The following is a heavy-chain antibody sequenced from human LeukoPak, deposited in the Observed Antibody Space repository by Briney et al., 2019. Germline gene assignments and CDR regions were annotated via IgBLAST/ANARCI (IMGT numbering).Heavy chain of an antibody. D-gene: IGHD2-15*01. CDR1: GFTFSSYS. CDR2: ISSSSSYI. Sequence: PGGSLRLSCAASGFTFSSYSMNWVRQAPGKGLEWVSSISSSSSYINYADSVKERFTISTDNAKNSLYLEMNSLRAEDTAVYYCARGCRGGSCYERVPMRFDPWGQRTLVTVSS. V-gene: IGHV3-21*01. J-gene: IGHJ5*02. CDR3: ARGCRGGSCYERVPMRFDP.